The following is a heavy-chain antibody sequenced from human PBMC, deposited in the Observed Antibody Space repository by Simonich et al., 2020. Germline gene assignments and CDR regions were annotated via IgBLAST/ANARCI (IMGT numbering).Heavy chain of an antibody. Sequence: QVQLVQSGAEVKKPGASVKVSCKASGYTFTGYYMHWVRQAPGQGLELEGLINPNRRGTNYAQKLQGRVTITRDTSISTAYMELSRLRSDDTAVYYCARDLRGSYYYYYYMDVWGKGTTVTVSS. V-gene: IGHV1-2*02. D-gene: IGHD1-26*01. CDR1: GYTFTGYY. CDR2: INPNRRGT. J-gene: IGHJ6*03. CDR3: ARDLRGSYYYYYYMDV.